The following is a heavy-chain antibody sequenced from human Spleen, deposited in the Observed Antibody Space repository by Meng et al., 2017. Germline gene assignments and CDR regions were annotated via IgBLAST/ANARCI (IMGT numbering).Heavy chain of an antibody. D-gene: IGHD1-26*01. V-gene: IGHV4-39*07. CDR2: IYYSGTT. Sequence: SETLSLTCTVSGGSISSSNCYWDWIRQFPGKGLEWIGTIYYSGTTYYNPSLKSRLTLSVDTSKNQFSVKLSSVTAADTAVYYCARGHRRDSGSYFYFQHWGQGTLVTVSS. CDR3: ARGHRRDSGSYFYFQH. CDR1: GGSISSSNCY. J-gene: IGHJ1*01.